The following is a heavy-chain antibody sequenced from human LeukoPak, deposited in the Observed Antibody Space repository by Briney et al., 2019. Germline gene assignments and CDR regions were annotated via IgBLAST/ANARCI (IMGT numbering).Heavy chain of an antibody. CDR1: GGSISSGSYY. V-gene: IGHV4-61*02. CDR3: ARQVGSRGWMDY. D-gene: IGHD1-26*01. J-gene: IGHJ4*02. Sequence: SETLSLTCTVSGGSISSGSYYWSWIRQPAGKGLEWIGRIYTSGSTNYNPSLKSRVTISINTSQRQFSLKVTSVTATDTAVYYCARQVGSRGWMDYWGQGTLVAVSS. CDR2: IYTSGST.